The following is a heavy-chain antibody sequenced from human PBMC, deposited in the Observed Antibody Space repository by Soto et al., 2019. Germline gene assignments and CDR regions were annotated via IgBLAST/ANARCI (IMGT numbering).Heavy chain of an antibody. CDR1: GGTFSSYS. Sequence: QVQLVQSGAEVKKPGSSVKVSCKASGGTFSSYSINWVRQAPGQGLEWMGRIIPILGIANYAQKFQGRVTITAVKSTTTAYMELSSLRSEDTAVSYCACDYYDSSGYYNFDYRGQGTLVTVSS. J-gene: IGHJ4*02. CDR2: IIPILGIA. D-gene: IGHD3-22*01. V-gene: IGHV1-69*02. CDR3: ACDYYDSSGYYNFDY.